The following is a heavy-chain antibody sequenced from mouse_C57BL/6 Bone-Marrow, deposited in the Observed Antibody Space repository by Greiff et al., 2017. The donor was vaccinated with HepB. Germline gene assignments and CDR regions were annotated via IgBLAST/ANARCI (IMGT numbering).Heavy chain of an antibody. CDR2: INPNNGGT. V-gene: IGHV1-18*01. J-gene: IGHJ3*01. D-gene: IGHD2-1*01. Sequence: EVMLVESGPELVKPGASVKIPCKASGYTFTDYNMDWVKQSHGKSLEWIGDINPNNGGTIYNQKFKGKATLTVDKSSSTSYMELRSLTSEDTAVYYCAYGNHRWLAYWGQGTLVTVSA. CDR3: AYGNHRWLAY. CDR1: GYTFTDYN.